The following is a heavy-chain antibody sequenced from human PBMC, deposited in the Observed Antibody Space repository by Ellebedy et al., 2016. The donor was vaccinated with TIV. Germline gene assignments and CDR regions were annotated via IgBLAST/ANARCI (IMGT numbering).Heavy chain of an antibody. CDR3: ARSAHRGSYYVHYFDY. CDR2: ISGSGGRT. D-gene: IGHD3-22*01. CDR1: GFTFSSYA. J-gene: IGHJ4*01. V-gene: IGHV3-23*01. Sequence: PGGSLRLSCAASGFTFSSYAMTWVRQAPGKGLEWVSAISGSGGRTYYADSVKGRFTISRDNTKNSLSLQMNSLRAADTAVYYCARSAHRGSYYVHYFDYWGHGTLVTVSS.